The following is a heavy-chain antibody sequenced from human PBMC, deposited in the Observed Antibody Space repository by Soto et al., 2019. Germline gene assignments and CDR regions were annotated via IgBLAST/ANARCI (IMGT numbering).Heavy chain of an antibody. CDR2: TYYRSKWYN. CDR3: ARVGAPELTSYYYYGMGV. D-gene: IGHD1-26*01. Sequence: SQTLSLTCAISGDSVSSNSAAWNWIRQSPSRGLEWLGRTYYRSKWYNDYAVSVKSRITINPDTSKNQFSLQLNSVTPEDTAVYYCARVGAPELTSYYYYGMGVWGQGTTVTVYS. J-gene: IGHJ6*02. V-gene: IGHV6-1*01. CDR1: GDSVSSNSAA.